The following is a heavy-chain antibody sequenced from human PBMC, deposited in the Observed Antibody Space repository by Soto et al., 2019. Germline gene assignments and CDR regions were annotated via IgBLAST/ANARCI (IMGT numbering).Heavy chain of an antibody. CDR2: IIPIFGTA. Sequence: SVKVSCKASGGTFSSYAISWVRQAPGQGLEWMGGIIPIFGTANYAQKFQGRVTITADESTSTAYMELSSLRSEDTAVYYCASQMGATAPFDYWGQGTLVTVSS. V-gene: IGHV1-69*13. CDR3: ASQMGATAPFDY. J-gene: IGHJ4*02. CDR1: GGTFSSYA. D-gene: IGHD1-26*01.